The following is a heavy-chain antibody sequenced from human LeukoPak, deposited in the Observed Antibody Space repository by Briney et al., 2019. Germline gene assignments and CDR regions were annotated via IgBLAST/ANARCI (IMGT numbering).Heavy chain of an antibody. V-gene: IGHV3-23*01. D-gene: IGHD3-22*01. CDR1: GFTFSSYA. J-gene: IGHJ3*02. CDR3: ARSKSYYYDSSGFTDAFDI. Sequence: GRSLRLSCAASGFTFSSYAMSWVRQAPGKGLEWVSAISCSGGSTYYADSVKGRFTISRDNSKNTLYLQMNSLRAEDTAVYCCARSKSYYYDSSGFTDAFDIWGQGTMVTVSS. CDR2: ISCSGGST.